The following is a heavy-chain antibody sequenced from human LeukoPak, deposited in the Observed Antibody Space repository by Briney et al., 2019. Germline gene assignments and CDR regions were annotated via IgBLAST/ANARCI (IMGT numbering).Heavy chain of an antibody. J-gene: IGHJ4*02. V-gene: IGHV1-2*02. CDR2: INPNSGGT. D-gene: IGHD5-12*01. Sequence: ASVKVSCKASGYTFTGYYMHWVRQATGQGLEWMGWINPNSGGTNYAQKLRDRVTMTTDTSTNTAYMELRSLRSDDTAVYYCARDLDRIVPTTADYWGQGTLVTVSS. CDR3: ARDLDRIVPTTADY. CDR1: GYTFTGYY.